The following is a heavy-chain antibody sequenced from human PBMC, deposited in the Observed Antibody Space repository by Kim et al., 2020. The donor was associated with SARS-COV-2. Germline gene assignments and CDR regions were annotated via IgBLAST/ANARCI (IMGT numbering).Heavy chain of an antibody. CDR1: GYSFTSYW. Sequence: GESLKISCKGSGYSFTSYWISWVRQMPGKGLEWMGRIDPSDSYTNYSPSFQGHVTISADKSISTAYLQWSSLKASDTAMYYCARFPKDSSSWTAYGWFDPWGQGTLVTVSS. D-gene: IGHD6-13*01. J-gene: IGHJ5*02. CDR2: IDPSDSYT. CDR3: ARFPKDSSSWTAYGWFDP. V-gene: IGHV5-10-1*01.